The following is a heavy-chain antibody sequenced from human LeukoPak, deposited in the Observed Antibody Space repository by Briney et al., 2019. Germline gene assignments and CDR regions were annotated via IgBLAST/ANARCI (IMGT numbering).Heavy chain of an antibody. CDR3: ARASDEFGSFDY. CDR1: GYSFTSYW. CDR2: IYAGDSDT. V-gene: IGHV5-51*01. Sequence: GESLKISCKGSGYSFTSYWIGWVRQMPGKGLEWMGIIYAGDSDTRYSPSFQGQVTISADKSINTAYLQWSSLKASDTAIYYCARASDEFGSFDYWGQGTLVTVSS. D-gene: IGHD2-21*02. J-gene: IGHJ4*02.